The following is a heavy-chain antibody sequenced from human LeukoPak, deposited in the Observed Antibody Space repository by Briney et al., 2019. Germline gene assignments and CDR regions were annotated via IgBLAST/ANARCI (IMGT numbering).Heavy chain of an antibody. CDR1: GFTFSSYA. D-gene: IGHD2-15*01. Sequence: GGSLRLSCAASGFTFSSYAMSWVRQAPGGGLEWVSAISGSGDTTYHADSVRGRFTISRDNSENRLSLQMDSLRAEDTAVYFCAKDTTAWWYHRAYMDVWGKGTTVTVSS. J-gene: IGHJ6*03. CDR3: AKDTTAWWYHRAYMDV. V-gene: IGHV3-23*01. CDR2: ISGSGDTT.